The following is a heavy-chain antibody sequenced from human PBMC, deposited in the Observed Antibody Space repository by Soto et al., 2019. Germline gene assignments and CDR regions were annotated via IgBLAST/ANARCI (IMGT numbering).Heavy chain of an antibody. CDR1: GFTVSSNY. D-gene: IGHD2-2*01. CDR2: IYSGGST. CDR3: ARTPGPPKIIVVVPAAIDAFDI. Sequence: GGSLRLSCAASGFTVSSNYMSWVRQAPGKGLEWVSVIYSGGSTYYADSVKGRFTISRDNSKNTLYLQMNSLRAEDTAVYYCARTPGPPKIIVVVPAAIDAFDIWGQGTMVTVSS. V-gene: IGHV3-66*01. J-gene: IGHJ3*02.